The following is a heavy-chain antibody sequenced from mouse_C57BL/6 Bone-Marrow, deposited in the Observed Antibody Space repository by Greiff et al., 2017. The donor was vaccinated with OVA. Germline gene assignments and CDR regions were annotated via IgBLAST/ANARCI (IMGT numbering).Heavy chain of an antibody. CDR3: AKRDYDEYYYAMDY. J-gene: IGHJ4*01. Sequence: DVHLVESGGGLVKPGGSLKLSCAASGFTFSSYTMSWVRQTPEKRLEWVATISGGGGNTYYPDSVKGRFTISRDNAKNTLYLQMSSLRSEDTALYYCAKRDYDEYYYAMDYWGQGTSVTVSS. CDR1: GFTFSSYT. D-gene: IGHD2-4*01. V-gene: IGHV5-9*01. CDR2: ISGGGGNT.